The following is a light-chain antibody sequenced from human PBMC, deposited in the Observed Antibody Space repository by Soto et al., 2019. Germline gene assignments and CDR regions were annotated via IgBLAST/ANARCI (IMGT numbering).Light chain of an antibody. V-gene: IGKV3-11*01. Sequence: EIVLTQSPATLSWSPGERATLSCRASQNVSNSLAWYQQKPGQAPRLLIYDASNRATGIPDRFSGSGSGTEFTLTISSLQSEDFAVYYCQQYINLWTFGQGTKVDIK. CDR3: QQYINLWT. CDR2: DAS. J-gene: IGKJ1*01. CDR1: QNVSNS.